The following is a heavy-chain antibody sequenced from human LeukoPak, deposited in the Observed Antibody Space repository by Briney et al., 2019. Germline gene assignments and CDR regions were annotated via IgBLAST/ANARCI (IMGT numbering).Heavy chain of an antibody. CDR2: IRYDGSNK. CDR3: AKDSHPGY. V-gene: IGHV3-30*02. J-gene: IGHJ4*02. CDR1: GFTFSSYG. Sequence: PGGSLRLSCAASGFTFSSYGIHWVRQALGKGLEWVAFIRYDGSNKYYADSVKGRFTISRDNSKNTLYLQVNSLRVEDTAVYYCAKDSHPGYWGQGTLVTVSS.